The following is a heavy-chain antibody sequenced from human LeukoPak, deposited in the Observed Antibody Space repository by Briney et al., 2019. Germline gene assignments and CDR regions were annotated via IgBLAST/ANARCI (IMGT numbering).Heavy chain of an antibody. CDR3: ARERPTIFGVPDYRRGYYFDY. J-gene: IGHJ4*02. V-gene: IGHV4-31*03. CDR1: GGSISSGGYY. Sequence: SETLSLTCTVSGGSISSGGYYWSWIRQHPGKGLEWIGYIYYSGSTYYNPSLKSRVTISVDTSKNQFSLKLSSVTAADTAVYYCARERPTIFGVPDYRRGYYFDYWGQGTLVTVSS. D-gene: IGHD3-3*01. CDR2: IYYSGST.